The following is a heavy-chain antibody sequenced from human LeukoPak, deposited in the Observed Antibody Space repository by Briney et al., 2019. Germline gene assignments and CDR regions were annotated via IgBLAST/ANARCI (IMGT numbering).Heavy chain of an antibody. CDR3: ARELSDYDFWSGSDV. Sequence: PGGSLRLSCAASEFTFSSYSMNWVRQAPGKGLEWVSSISSSSSYIYYADSVKGRFTISRDNAKNSLYLQMNSLRAEDTAVYYCARELSDYDFWSGSDVWGQGTTVTVSS. V-gene: IGHV3-21*01. CDR1: EFTFSSYS. J-gene: IGHJ6*02. CDR2: ISSSSSYI. D-gene: IGHD3-3*01.